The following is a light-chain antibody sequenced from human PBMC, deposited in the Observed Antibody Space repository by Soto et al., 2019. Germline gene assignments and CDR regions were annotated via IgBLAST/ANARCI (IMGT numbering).Light chain of an antibody. CDR3: QKYDSARWT. J-gene: IGKJ1*01. CDR1: QGISSY. Sequence: DIQMTQSPSSLSASAGDRVTITCRASQGISSYLAWYQQKPGKVPKLLIYAASSLQSGVPSRFSGSGSGTDFTLTISSLQPEDVATYYCQKYDSARWTFGQGTKVDI. CDR2: AAS. V-gene: IGKV1-27*01.